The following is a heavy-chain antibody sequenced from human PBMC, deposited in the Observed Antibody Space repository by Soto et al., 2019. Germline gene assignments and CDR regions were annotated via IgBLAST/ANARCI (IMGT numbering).Heavy chain of an antibody. V-gene: IGHV1-69*01. J-gene: IGHJ4*02. D-gene: IGHD3-16*02. CDR1: GGTFSSYA. CDR2: IIPIFGTA. CDR3: ALGELSLYRNYYFDY. Sequence: QVQLVQSGAEVQKPGSSVKVSCKASGGTFSSYAISWVRQAPGQGLEWMGGIIPIFGTANYAQKFQGRVTITADESSSTAYMELSSLRSEATAVYYFALGELSLYRNYYFDYWGQGTLVTVSS.